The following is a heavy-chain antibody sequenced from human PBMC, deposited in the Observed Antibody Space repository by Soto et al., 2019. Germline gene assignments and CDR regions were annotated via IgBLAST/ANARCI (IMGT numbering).Heavy chain of an antibody. CDR3: AKDREREYSGYDPYFDY. CDR1: GFTFSSYA. V-gene: IGHV3-23*01. D-gene: IGHD5-12*01. CDR2: ISGSGGST. Sequence: EVQLLESGGGLVQPGGSLRLSCAASGFTFSSYAMSWVRQAPGKGLEWVSAISGSGGSTYYADSVKGRFTISRDNSKNTLYLQMNSLRAEDTAVYYCAKDREREYSGYDPYFDYWGQGTLVTVSS. J-gene: IGHJ4*02.